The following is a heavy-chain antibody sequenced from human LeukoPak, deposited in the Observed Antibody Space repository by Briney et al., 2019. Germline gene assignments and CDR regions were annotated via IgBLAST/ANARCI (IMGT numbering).Heavy chain of an antibody. CDR3: AREEISGYYYGMDV. J-gene: IGHJ6*02. V-gene: IGHV1-2*02. Sequence: ASVKVSCKASGYTFTGYYMHWVRQAPGQGLEWMGWINPNSGGTNYAQKFQGRVTITRDTSASTAYMELSSLRSEDTAVYYCAREEISGYYYGMDVWGQGTTVTVSS. CDR1: GYTFTGYY. CDR2: INPNSGGT. D-gene: IGHD2-15*01.